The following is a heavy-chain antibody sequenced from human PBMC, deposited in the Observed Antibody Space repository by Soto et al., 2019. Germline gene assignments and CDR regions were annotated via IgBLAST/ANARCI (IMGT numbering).Heavy chain of an antibody. V-gene: IGHV4-59*01. CDR3: ARDMGWLDYYYGMDV. CDR2: IYYSGST. Sequence: SETLSLTCTVSGGSISSYYWSWIRQPPGKGLEWIGYIYYSGSTNYNPSLKSRVTISVDTSKNQFSLKLSSVTAADTAVYYCARDMGWLDYYYGMDVWGQGTTVTGSS. J-gene: IGHJ6*02. CDR1: GGSISSYY. D-gene: IGHD6-19*01.